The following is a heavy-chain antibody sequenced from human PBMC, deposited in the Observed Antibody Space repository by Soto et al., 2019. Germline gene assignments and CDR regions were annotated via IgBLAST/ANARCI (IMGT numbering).Heavy chain of an antibody. J-gene: IGHJ5*02. V-gene: IGHV1-3*01. CDR1: GYTFTSYA. CDR3: ARDGYGYGAPLSLCWFDP. Sequence: ASVKVSCKASGYTFTSYAMHWVRQAPGQRLEWMGWINAGNGNTKYSQKFQGRVTITRDTSASTAYMELSSLRSEDTAVYYCARDGYGYGAPLSLCWFDPWGQGTLVTVSS. D-gene: IGHD5-18*01. CDR2: INAGNGNT.